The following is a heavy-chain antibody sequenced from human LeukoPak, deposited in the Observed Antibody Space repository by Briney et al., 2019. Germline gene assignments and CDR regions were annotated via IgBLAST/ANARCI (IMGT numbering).Heavy chain of an antibody. CDR1: GFIFSSYS. J-gene: IGHJ4*02. Sequence: GGSLRLSCAASGFIFSSYSMNWVRQAPGKGLEWVSYISSGSSTIYYADSVKGRFTISRDNAKNSLYLQMNSLRAEDTAVYYCARARNEDYWGQGTLVTVSS. CDR3: ARARNEDY. D-gene: IGHD1-1*01. CDR2: ISSGSSTI. V-gene: IGHV3-48*04.